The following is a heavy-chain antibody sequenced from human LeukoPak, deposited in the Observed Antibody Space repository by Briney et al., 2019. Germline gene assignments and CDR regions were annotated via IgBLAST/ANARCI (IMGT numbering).Heavy chain of an antibody. CDR2: IYTSGST. J-gene: IGHJ5*02. Sequence: SQTLSLTCTVSGGSISSGSYYWSWIRQPAGKGLEWIGRIYTSGSTNYNPSLKSRVTISVDTFKNQFSLKLSSVTAADTAVYYCARDLTPYWFDPWGQGTLVTVSS. CDR1: GGSISSGSYY. CDR3: ARDLTPYWFDP. V-gene: IGHV4-61*02.